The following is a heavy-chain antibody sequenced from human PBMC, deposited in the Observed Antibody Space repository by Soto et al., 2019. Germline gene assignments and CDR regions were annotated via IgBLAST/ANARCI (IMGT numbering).Heavy chain of an antibody. J-gene: IGHJ6*02. CDR3: TKEVYGMGYYYYGMDV. CDR2: ITWNSASI. Sequence: EVQLVESGGGLVQPGRSLRLSCVASGFIFGDFAMHWVRQAPGKGLEWVSSITWNSASIDYADSVKGRFTISRDNAKNSLYMQMNNLRPEDAALYYWTKEVYGMGYYYYGMDVWGQGTTFIVAS. V-gene: IGHV3-9*01. CDR1: GFIFGDFA. D-gene: IGHD2-8*01.